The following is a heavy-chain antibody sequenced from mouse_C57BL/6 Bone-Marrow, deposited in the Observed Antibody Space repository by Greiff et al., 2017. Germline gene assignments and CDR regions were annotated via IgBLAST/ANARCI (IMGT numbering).Heavy chain of an antibody. J-gene: IGHJ1*03. CDR3: ARRTGSYWYVDV. CDR2: ISNLAYSI. Sequence: EVKVVESGGGLVQPGGSLKLSCAASGFTFSDYGMAWVRQAPRKGPEWVAFISNLAYSINYADTVTGRFTISSENAKNTLYLEMSSLRSEDTAMYDGARRTGSYWYVDVWGTGTTVTVSS. D-gene: IGHD4-1*01. V-gene: IGHV5-15*01. CDR1: GFTFSDYG.